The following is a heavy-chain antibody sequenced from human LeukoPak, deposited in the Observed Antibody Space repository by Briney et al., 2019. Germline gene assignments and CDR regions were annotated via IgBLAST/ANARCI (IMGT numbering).Heavy chain of an antibody. Sequence: PSQTLSLTCTVSGGSISSGDYYWSWIRQPPGTGLEWIGYIYYSGSTYYNPSLKSRVTISVDTSKNQFSLKLSSVTATDTAVYYCARVWYQLLAGWFDPWGQGTLVTVSS. V-gene: IGHV4-30-4*08. CDR2: IYYSGST. CDR3: ARVWYQLLAGWFDP. CDR1: GGSISSGDYY. D-gene: IGHD2-2*01. J-gene: IGHJ5*02.